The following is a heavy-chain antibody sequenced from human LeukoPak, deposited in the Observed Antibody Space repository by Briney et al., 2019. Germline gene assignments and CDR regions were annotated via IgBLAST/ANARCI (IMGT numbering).Heavy chain of an antibody. D-gene: IGHD6-19*01. CDR3: ARLGIAVAGTDWFDP. CDR2: IYYSGST. Sequence: SETLSLTCTLSGGSISSSSYYWGWIRQPPGKGLEWIGSIYYSGSTYYNPSLKSRVTISVDTSKNQFSLKLSSVTAADTAVYYCARLGIAVAGTDWFDPWGQGTLVTVSS. CDR1: GGSISSSSYY. V-gene: IGHV4-39*01. J-gene: IGHJ5*02.